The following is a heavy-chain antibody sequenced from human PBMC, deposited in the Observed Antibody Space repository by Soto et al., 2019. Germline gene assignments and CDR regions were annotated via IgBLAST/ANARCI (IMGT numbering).Heavy chain of an antibody. D-gene: IGHD3-22*01. CDR2: TSYDGSDQ. J-gene: IGHJ4*02. V-gene: IGHV3-30*14. CDR3: ARDIYYDASGYFDY. CDR1: GCSFSGGA. Sequence: PGGCLRLCGASGGCSFSGGAMHWVRQAPGRGLEWLALTSYDGSDQYNAKSVKGRFTISRDNSKKTLYLHMNGLSAEDTAVYFCARDIYYDASGYFDYWGQPTQVTVS.